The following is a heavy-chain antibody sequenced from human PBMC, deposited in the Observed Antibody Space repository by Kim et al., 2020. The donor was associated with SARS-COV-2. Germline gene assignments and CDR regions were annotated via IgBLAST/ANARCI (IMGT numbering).Heavy chain of an antibody. CDR3: AGGPPRKLTNSNSFFDY. CDR2: INHSVST. D-gene: IGHD2-21*01. CDR1: GGSFSGYY. J-gene: IGHJ4*02. Sequence: SETLSLTCAVYGGSFSGYYWSWIRQPPGKGLEWIGEINHSVSTNYNPSLKSRVTISVDTSKNQFSLKLTSVTAADTAVYYCAGGPPRKLTNSNSFFDYWGQGTLVTDSS. V-gene: IGHV4-34*01.